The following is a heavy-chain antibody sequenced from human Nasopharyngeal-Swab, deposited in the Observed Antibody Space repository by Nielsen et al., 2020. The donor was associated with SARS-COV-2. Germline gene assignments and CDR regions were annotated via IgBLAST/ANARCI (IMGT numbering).Heavy chain of an antibody. CDR3: AFSTTAIVTPSGC. J-gene: IGHJ4*02. Sequence: GESLKISCAAFGFTFSSYGMHWVRQAPGKGLEWEAFISNDGSDKYYADSVKGRFTISRANSKNTLYLQMNSLRAEDTAVYYCAFSTTAIVTPSGCWGQGTLVTVSS. CDR2: ISNDGSDK. D-gene: IGHD5-18*01. CDR1: GFTFSSYG. V-gene: IGHV3-30*03.